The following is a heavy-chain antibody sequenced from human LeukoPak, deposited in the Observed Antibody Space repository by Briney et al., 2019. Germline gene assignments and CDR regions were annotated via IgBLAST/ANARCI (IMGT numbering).Heavy chain of an antibody. V-gene: IGHV4-34*01. Sequence: SETLSLTCAVYGGSFSDYFWNWIRQPPGKGLEWIGEINHSGSTNYNPSLKSRVTISVDTSKNQFSLKLSSVTAADTAVYYCARDLRYGARRHDYFDYWGQGTLVTVSS. CDR2: INHSGST. D-gene: IGHD4-17*01. J-gene: IGHJ4*02. CDR3: ARDLRYGARRHDYFDY. CDR1: GGSFSDYF.